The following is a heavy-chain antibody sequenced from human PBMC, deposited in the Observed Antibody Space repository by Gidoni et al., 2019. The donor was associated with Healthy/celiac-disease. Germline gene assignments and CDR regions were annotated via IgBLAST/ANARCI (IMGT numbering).Heavy chain of an antibody. V-gene: IGHV1-8*01. D-gene: IGHD1-1*01. CDR1: AYTFTSYD. CDR3: ATVPLRHWKRFDP. CDR2: MNPNRGNT. J-gene: IGHJ5*02. Sequence: QVQLVQSGAEVKKPGASVTVSCKASAYTFTSYDINWVRQATGQGLAWLGWMNPNRGNTGYAQKFHARVTMTRNTSISPAYMELSSLSSEDTAVYYCATVPLRHWKRFDPWGQGTLVTVSS.